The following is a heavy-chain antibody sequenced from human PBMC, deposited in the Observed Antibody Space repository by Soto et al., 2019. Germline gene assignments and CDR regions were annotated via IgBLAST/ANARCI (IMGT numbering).Heavy chain of an antibody. D-gene: IGHD2-2*01. J-gene: IGHJ6*02. Sequence: GGSLRLSCAASGFSFSSYGMSWVRQAPGEGREWVSGISGSGDVTYDADSVKGRLTISRDNSKDTLYLQMNSVRAEDTAVYYCAKELVPAAYYGMDVWGQGTTVTVSS. V-gene: IGHV3-23*01. CDR1: GFSFSSYG. CDR2: ISGSGDVT. CDR3: AKELVPAAYYGMDV.